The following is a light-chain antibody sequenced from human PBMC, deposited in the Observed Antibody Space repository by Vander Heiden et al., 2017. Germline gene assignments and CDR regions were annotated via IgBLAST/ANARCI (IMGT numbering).Light chain of an antibody. CDR1: VLAKKY. CDR3: YSAADNNQG. Sequence: SYELTQPSSVSVSPGQTARITCSGDVLAKKYARWFQQKPGQAPVLVIYKDSERPSGIPERFSGSSSGTTVTLTISGAQVEDEADYYCYSAADNNQGVGGGTKLTV. CDR2: KDS. V-gene: IGLV3-27*01. J-gene: IGLJ2*01.